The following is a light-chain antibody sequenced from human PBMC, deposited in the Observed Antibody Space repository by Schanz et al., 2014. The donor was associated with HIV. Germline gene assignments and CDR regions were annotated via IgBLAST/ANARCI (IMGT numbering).Light chain of an antibody. Sequence: DIQMTQSPSTLSASVGDRVTITCRASQNIDNWLAWYQQKPGKAPNLLIYQASSLKTGVPSRFSGSGSGTEFTLTISSLQPDDFATYYCQQYDTSSWTFGLGTRV. J-gene: IGKJ1*01. CDR2: QAS. CDR3: QQYDTSSWT. V-gene: IGKV1-5*03. CDR1: QNIDNW.